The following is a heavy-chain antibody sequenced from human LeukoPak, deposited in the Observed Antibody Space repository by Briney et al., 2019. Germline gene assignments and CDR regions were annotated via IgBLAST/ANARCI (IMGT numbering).Heavy chain of an antibody. Sequence: GASVKVSCKASGYTFTNYAIIWVRQAPGQGLEWMGWISVYNGNTNYAQKLQGRVTMTTDTSTNTAYMELRDLRSDDTAVYYCARYNSDTSGYYGWDYWGQGTLVTVSS. CDR2: ISVYNGNT. V-gene: IGHV1-18*01. D-gene: IGHD3-22*01. CDR1: GYTFTNYA. J-gene: IGHJ4*02. CDR3: ARYNSDTSGYYGWDY.